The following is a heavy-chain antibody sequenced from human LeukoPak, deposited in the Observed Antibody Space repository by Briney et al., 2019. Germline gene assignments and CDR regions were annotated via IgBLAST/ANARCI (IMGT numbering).Heavy chain of an antibody. CDR3: AREAVEMARKNYYYYYMDV. V-gene: IGHV1-18*01. CDR2: ISAYNGNT. D-gene: IGHD5-24*01. J-gene: IGHJ6*03. Sequence: ASVKVSCKASGYTFTSSGISWVRQAPGQGLEWMGWISAYNGNTNYAQKLQGRVTMTTDTSTSTAYMELRSLRSDDTAVYYCAREAVEMARKNYYYYYMDVWGKGTTVTVSS. CDR1: GYTFTSSG.